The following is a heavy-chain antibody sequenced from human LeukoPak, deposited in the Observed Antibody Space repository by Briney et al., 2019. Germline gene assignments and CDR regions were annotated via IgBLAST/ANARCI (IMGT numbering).Heavy chain of an antibody. D-gene: IGHD6-13*01. J-gene: IGHJ4*02. CDR1: GGSFSGYY. CDR2: INHSGST. V-gene: IGHV4-34*01. CDR3: AMGSSSKSYVY. Sequence: PSETLSLTCAVYGGSFSGYYWSWIRQLPGKGLEWIGEINHSGSTNYNPSLKSRVTISVGTSKNQFSLKLSSVTAADTAVYYCAMGSSSKSYVYWGQGTLVTVSS.